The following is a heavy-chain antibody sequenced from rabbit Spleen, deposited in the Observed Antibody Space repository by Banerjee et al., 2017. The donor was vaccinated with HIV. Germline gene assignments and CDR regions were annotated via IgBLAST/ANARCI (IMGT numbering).Heavy chain of an antibody. CDR1: GGSFSISSY. CDR3: ARDNSGYGLTRLDL. V-gene: IGHV1S40*01. CDR2: IDSGSST. D-gene: IGHD6-1*01. Sequence: QLLGESGGDLVKPRASLTLTCTASGGSFSISSYMCWVRQAPGKGLEWIACIDSGSSTYYASWAKGRFAISKTASTTVTLQMTSLTAADTATHFCARDNSGYGLTRLDLWGPGTLVTVS. J-gene: IGHJ6*01.